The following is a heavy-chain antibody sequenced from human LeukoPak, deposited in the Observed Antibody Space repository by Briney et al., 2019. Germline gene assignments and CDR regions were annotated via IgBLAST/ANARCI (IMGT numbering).Heavy chain of an antibody. Sequence: GGSLRLSCTTSGFAFDDFAMSWVRQPAGKGLEWVGFIRRRAYGGAAEYAASVKGRFIISRDDSKGIAYLQMNSPKTEDTAVYYCSRNGLVDFDYWGQGSRVIVSP. J-gene: IGHJ4*02. CDR1: GFAFDDFA. CDR2: IRRRAYGGAA. V-gene: IGHV3-49*04. CDR3: SRNGLVDFDY.